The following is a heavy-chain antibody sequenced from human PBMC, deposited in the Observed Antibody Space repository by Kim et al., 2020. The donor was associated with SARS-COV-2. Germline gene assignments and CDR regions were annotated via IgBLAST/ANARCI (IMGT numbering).Heavy chain of an antibody. Sequence: GSLRLSCAASGFTFSSYAMSWVRQAPGKGLEWVSVIYSGGSSTYYADSVKGRSTISRDNSKNTLYLQMNSLRAEDTAVYYCATGGGVIVIRYDYWGQGTLVTVSS. D-gene: IGHD3-16*02. CDR2: IYSGGSST. CDR1: GFTFSSYA. CDR3: ATGGGVIVIRYDY. V-gene: IGHV3-23*03. J-gene: IGHJ4*02.